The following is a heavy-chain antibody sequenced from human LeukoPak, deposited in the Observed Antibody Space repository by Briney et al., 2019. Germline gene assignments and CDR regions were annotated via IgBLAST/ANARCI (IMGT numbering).Heavy chain of an antibody. CDR3: ARQSVFWYFDL. CDR2: IYYSGNT. J-gene: IGHJ2*01. D-gene: IGHD3-16*01. Sequence: SETLSLTCAVYGGSFSGYYWSWIRQPPGKGLEWIAIIYYSGNTYYNPSLKSRVTISVDTSKNQFSLKLSSVTAADTAVYYCARQSVFWYFDLWGRGTLVTVSS. CDR1: GGSFSGYY. V-gene: IGHV4-34*01.